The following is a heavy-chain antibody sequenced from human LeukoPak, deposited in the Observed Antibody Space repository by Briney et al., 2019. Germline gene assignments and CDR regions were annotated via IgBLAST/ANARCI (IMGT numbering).Heavy chain of an antibody. CDR1: GYTFTGYY. Sequence: ASVKVSCKASGYTFTGYYMHWVRQAPGQGLEWMGRINPNSGGTNYAQKFQGRVTMTRDTSISTAYMELSRLRSDGTAVYYCARDWGYYDSSGYYKGSAFDIWGQGTMVTVSS. J-gene: IGHJ3*02. CDR3: ARDWGYYDSSGYYKGSAFDI. V-gene: IGHV1-2*06. CDR2: INPNSGGT. D-gene: IGHD3-22*01.